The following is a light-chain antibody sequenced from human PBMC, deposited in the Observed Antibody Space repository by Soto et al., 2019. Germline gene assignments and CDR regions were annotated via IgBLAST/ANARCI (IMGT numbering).Light chain of an antibody. CDR1: QGINNY. Sequence: DVQLTQSPSSLSASVGDRVTITCRASQGINNYLAWYQQKPGKVPNLLIYAASTLQSGVPSRFSGSGCVTDFNLTISSLQPEDVATDYCQKFNSFPSFGVGTKVEI. V-gene: IGKV1-27*01. CDR2: AAS. J-gene: IGKJ4*01. CDR3: QKFNSFPS.